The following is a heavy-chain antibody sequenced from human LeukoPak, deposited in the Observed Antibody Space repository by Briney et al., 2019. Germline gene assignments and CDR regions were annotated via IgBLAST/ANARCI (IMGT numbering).Heavy chain of an antibody. D-gene: IGHD3-22*01. Sequence: ASVKVSCKASGYTFTGYYMHWVRRAPGQGLEWMGWINPNSGGTNYAQKFQGRVTMTRDTSISTAYMELSRLRSDDTAVYYCASGRPLHYYDSSGYATDYWGQGTLVTVSS. J-gene: IGHJ4*02. V-gene: IGHV1-2*02. CDR1: GYTFTGYY. CDR2: INPNSGGT. CDR3: ASGRPLHYYDSSGYATDY.